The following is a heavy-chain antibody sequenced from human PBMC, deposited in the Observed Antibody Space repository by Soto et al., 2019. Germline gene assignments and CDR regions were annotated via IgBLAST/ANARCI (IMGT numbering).Heavy chain of an antibody. V-gene: IGHV4-30-4*01. CDR3: ATQELRDYYGSGTYIWFDP. D-gene: IGHD3-10*01. CDR2: IYYSGST. Sequence: SETLSLTCTVSGGSISSGDYYWSWIRQPPGKGLEWIGYIYYSGSTYYNPSLKSRVTISVDTSKNQFSLKLSSVTAAVTAVYCCATQELRDYYGSGTYIWFDPWGQGTLFTVSS. CDR1: GGSISSGDYY. J-gene: IGHJ5*02.